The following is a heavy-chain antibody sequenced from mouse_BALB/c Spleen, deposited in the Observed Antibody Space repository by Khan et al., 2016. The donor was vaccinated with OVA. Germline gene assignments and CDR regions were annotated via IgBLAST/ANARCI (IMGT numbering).Heavy chain of an antibody. Sequence: EVKLQESGPGLVKPSQSLSLTCTVTGYSITSDYAWNWIRQFPGNKLEWMGYISPSGSTNYNPALKSRISITRDTSKHQFFLQLNSVTTEDTATYYCARDGSRDNYAMDYWGQGTSVTVSS. CDR3: ARDGSRDNYAMDY. D-gene: IGHD2-3*01. CDR1: GYSITSDYA. V-gene: IGHV3-2*02. J-gene: IGHJ4*01. CDR2: ISPSGST.